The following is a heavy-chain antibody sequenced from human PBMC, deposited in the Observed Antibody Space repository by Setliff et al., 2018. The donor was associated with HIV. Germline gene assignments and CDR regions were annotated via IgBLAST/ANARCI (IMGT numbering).Heavy chain of an antibody. CDR1: GGSLSSGYYY. Sequence: PSETLSLTCTVSGGSLSSGYYYWSWVRQPAGKGLEWIGRIYSSGSTNYNPSLKSRVTISVDTSKNQFSLKLSSVTAADTAVYYCARDMGGGDWYFDLWGRGTLVTSPQ. CDR3: ARDMGGGDWYFDL. CDR2: IYSSGST. J-gene: IGHJ2*01. D-gene: IGHD3-10*01. V-gene: IGHV4-61*02.